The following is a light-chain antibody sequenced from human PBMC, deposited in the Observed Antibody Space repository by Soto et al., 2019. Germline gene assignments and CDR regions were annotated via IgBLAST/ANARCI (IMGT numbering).Light chain of an antibody. CDR2: RSS. CDR3: QQFDVSPWT. Sequence: EVVLTQSPGILSLSPGERATLSCRASQSVSSNYFAWYQQKPGQAPRLLLYRSSTRATGVPERFSGSVSGKDFTLTISRLEPEDFAVYYCQQFDVSPWTFGQGTTVEI. V-gene: IGKV3-20*01. J-gene: IGKJ1*01. CDR1: QSVSSNY.